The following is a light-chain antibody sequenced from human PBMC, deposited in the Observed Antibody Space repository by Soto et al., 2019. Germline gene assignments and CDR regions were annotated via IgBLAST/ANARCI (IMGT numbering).Light chain of an antibody. Sequence: QPASVSGSPGQSITISCTGTSSDVGNYNYVSWYQQHPGKAPKLMIYDVSNRPSGVSNRFSGSKSGNTASLTISGLQAEDEADYYCSSYTSSSPDVVFGGGTKLTVL. CDR2: DVS. V-gene: IGLV2-14*01. J-gene: IGLJ2*01. CDR3: SSYTSSSPDVV. CDR1: SSDVGNYNY.